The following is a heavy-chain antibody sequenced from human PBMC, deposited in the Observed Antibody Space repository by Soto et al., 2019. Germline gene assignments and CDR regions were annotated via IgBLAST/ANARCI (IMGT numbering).Heavy chain of an antibody. CDR1: VDSVSSNSAA. CDR3: TGITWFRGMDV. J-gene: IGHJ6*02. V-gene: IGHV6-1*01. Sequence: SRTLSLTCAISVDSVSSNSAAWNWIRQSPSSGLEWLGRTYYKSNWNNDYALSVKSRITINQDTSKNQLSLHLYSVTDEATAVYYCTGITWFRGMDVWGQGTPVTVSS. D-gene: IGHD3-10*01. CDR2: TYYKSNWNN.